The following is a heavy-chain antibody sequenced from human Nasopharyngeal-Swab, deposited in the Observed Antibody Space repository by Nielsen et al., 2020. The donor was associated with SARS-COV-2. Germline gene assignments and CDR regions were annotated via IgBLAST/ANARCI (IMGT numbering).Heavy chain of an antibody. J-gene: IGHJ3*02. CDR3: AKDSTGIAVAGTQPSAFDI. CDR2: ISSSSSTI. D-gene: IGHD6-19*01. V-gene: IGHV3-48*04. Sequence: VRQAPGKGLEWVSYISSSSSTIYYADSVKGRFTISRDNAKNSLYLQMNSLRAEDTALYYCAKDSTGIAVAGTQPSAFDIWGQGTMVTVSS.